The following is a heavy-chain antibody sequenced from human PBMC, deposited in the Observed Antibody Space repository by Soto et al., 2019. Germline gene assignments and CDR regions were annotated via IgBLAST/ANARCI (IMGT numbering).Heavy chain of an antibody. V-gene: IGHV1-46*01. Sequence: QVQLVQSGAEVKKPGASVKVSCKTSGYIFTAYSMHWVRQAPGQGLEWMGVVNPSGGSAHYAQSFEGRVTLPRETSTSTFYMELSSLRSEDTAVYYCAREENCRGGTCYSEYFHHWGQGTLVTDSS. CDR2: VNPSGGSA. D-gene: IGHD2-15*01. CDR1: GYIFTAYS. CDR3: AREENCRGGTCYSEYFHH. J-gene: IGHJ1*01.